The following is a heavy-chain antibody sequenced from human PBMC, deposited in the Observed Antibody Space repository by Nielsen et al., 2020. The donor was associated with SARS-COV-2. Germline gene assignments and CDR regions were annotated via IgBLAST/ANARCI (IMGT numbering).Heavy chain of an antibody. CDR1: GFTFSSYS. D-gene: IGHD6-13*01. CDR3: ARERGGGAAAGYYYYGMDV. V-gene: IGHV3-48*02. CDR2: ISSSSSTI. Sequence: GGSLRLSCAASGFTFSSYSMNWVRQAPGKGLEWVSYISSSSSTIYYADSVKGRFTISRDNAKNSLYLQMNSLRDEDTAVYYCARERGGGAAAGYYYYGMDVWGQGTTVTVSS. J-gene: IGHJ6*02.